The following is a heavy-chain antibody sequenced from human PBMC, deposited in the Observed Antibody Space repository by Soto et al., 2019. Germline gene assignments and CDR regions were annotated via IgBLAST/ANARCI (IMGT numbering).Heavy chain of an antibody. J-gene: IGHJ4*02. V-gene: IGHV1-2*02. D-gene: IGHD3-16*01. CDR1: GYTFSAYY. Sequence: QVPLVQSGAEVRKPGGSVKVSCKASGYTFSAYYMYWVRQTPRHGLEWMGGINTDSGDTHYAQKFQGRVTMTRDTSIGTAYMELTSLTSDDTAVYYCARDPIGGGAPYYFDFWGRGTLVTVSS. CDR2: INTDSGDT. CDR3: ARDPIGGGAPYYFDF.